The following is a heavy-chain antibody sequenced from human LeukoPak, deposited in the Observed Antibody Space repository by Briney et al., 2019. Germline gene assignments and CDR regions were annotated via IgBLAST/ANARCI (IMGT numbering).Heavy chain of an antibody. CDR2: ISYDGSNK. CDR1: GFTFSSYA. Sequence: PGGSLRLSCAASGFTFSSYAMHWVRQAPGKGLEWVAVISYDGSNKYYADSVKGRFTISRDNSKNTLYLQMNSLRAEDTAVYYCARGAVAGPFDYWGQGTLVTVSS. V-gene: IGHV3-30*04. J-gene: IGHJ4*02. CDR3: ARGAVAGPFDY. D-gene: IGHD6-19*01.